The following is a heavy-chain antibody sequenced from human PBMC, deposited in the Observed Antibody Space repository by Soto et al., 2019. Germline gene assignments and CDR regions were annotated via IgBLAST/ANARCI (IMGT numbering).Heavy chain of an antibody. CDR2: IYYTGNT. CDR1: GGSISNSNYY. Sequence: PSDTLSLTCTVSGGSISNSNYYWGWIRQPPGKGLEWIGSIYYTGNTYYNPSLKSRVTISVDTYKNQFSLKLSSVTAADTAVYYCARVCGGYFHYGIEVLGQGTTVTVSS. J-gene: IGHJ6*02. V-gene: IGHV4-39*07. D-gene: IGHD2-21*01. CDR3: ARVCGGYFHYGIEV.